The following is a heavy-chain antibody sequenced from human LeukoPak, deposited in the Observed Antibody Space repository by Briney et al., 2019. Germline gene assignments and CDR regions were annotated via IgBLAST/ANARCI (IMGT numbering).Heavy chain of an antibody. D-gene: IGHD2/OR15-2a*01. CDR1: GYTFTGYY. Sequence: ASVKVSCKASGYTFTGYYMHWVRQAPGQGLEWMGWINPNSGGTNYAQKFQGRVTMTRDTSISTAYMELSRLRSDDTAVYYCARALNIVGYYYYMDVWGKGTTVTVSS. CDR2: INPNSGGT. CDR3: ARALNIVGYYYYMDV. V-gene: IGHV1-2*02. J-gene: IGHJ6*03.